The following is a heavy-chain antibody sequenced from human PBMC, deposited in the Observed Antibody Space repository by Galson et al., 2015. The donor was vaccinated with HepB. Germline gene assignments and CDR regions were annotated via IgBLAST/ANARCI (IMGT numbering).Heavy chain of an antibody. V-gene: IGHV3-21*01. CDR1: GFTFSSYS. Sequence: SLRLSCAASGFTFSSYSMNWVRQAPGKGLEWVSSISSSSSYIYYADSVKGRFTISRDNAKNSLYLQMNSLRAEDTAVYYCARDVHYYYGMDVWGQGTTVTVSS. CDR3: ARDVHYYYGMDV. CDR2: ISSSSSYI. J-gene: IGHJ6*02.